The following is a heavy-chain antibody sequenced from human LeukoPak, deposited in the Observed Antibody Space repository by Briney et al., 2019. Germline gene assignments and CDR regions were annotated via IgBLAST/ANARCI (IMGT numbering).Heavy chain of an antibody. Sequence: SETLSLTCTVSGGSISSYYWSWIRQPPGKGLEWVGYIYYSGSTNYNPSLKSRVTISVDTSKNQFSLKLSSVTAADTAVYYCARDYGGSGSYQWFDPWGQGTLVTVS. D-gene: IGHD1-26*01. CDR3: ARDYGGSGSYQWFDP. V-gene: IGHV4-59*01. CDR1: GGSISSYY. CDR2: IYYSGST. J-gene: IGHJ5*02.